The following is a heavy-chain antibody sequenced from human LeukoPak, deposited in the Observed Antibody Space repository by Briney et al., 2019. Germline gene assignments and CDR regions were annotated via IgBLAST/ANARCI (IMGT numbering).Heavy chain of an antibody. CDR3: ARHIGLSGSIAAGRGYSYGPRSNYMDV. V-gene: IGHV4-34*01. CDR1: GGSISSYY. J-gene: IGHJ6*03. CDR2: INHSGST. D-gene: IGHD5-18*01. Sequence: PSETLSLTCTVSGGSISSYYWSWIRQPPGKGLEWIGEINHSGSTNYNPSLKSRVTISVDTSKNQFSLKLSSVTAADTAVYYCARHIGLSGSIAAGRGYSYGPRSNYMDVWGKGTTVTISS.